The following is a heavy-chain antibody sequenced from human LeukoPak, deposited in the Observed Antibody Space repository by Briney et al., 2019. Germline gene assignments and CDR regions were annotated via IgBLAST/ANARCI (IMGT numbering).Heavy chain of an antibody. J-gene: IGHJ4*02. CDR2: IKTDGSLT. D-gene: IGHD3-16*01. V-gene: IGHV3-74*01. CDR1: GFTFSNYW. CDR3: ATGEGYHFDY. Sequence: GGSLRLSCAASGFTFSNYWMTWVRQVPGKGLLWVSYIKTDGSLTNYADSVKGRFTISRDNAKNMVCLQMNSLRAEDTAVYYCATGEGYHFDYWGRGALVTVSS.